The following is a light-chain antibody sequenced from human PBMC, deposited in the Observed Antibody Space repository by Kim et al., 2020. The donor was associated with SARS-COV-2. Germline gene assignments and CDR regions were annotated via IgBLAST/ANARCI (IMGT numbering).Light chain of an antibody. J-gene: IGKJ2*01. V-gene: IGKV2-28*01. CDR1: QSLLHRNGFNY. Sequence: IVMTRSPLSLPVTPGEPASISCRSSQSLLHRNGFNYLGWYVQKPGQSPQVLIYLGSNRASGVPERFSGSGSGTDFTLKISRVEAEDVGIYYCMQPLQTPYTFGQGTKLEI. CDR3: MQPLQTPYT. CDR2: LGS.